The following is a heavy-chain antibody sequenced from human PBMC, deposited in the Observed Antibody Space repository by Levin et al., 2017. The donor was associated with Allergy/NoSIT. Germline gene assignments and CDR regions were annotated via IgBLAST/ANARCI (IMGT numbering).Heavy chain of an antibody. J-gene: IGHJ4*02. CDR2: IYYSGST. V-gene: IGHV4-39*01. Sequence: SETLSLTCTVSGGSISSSSYYWGWIRQPPGKGLEWIGSIYYSGSTYYNPSLKSRVTISVDTSKNQFSLKLSSVTAADTAVYYCASRPRFMGDCTFDYWGQGTLVTVSS. CDR3: ASRPRFMGDCTFDY. D-gene: IGHD2-21*02. CDR1: GGSISSSSYY.